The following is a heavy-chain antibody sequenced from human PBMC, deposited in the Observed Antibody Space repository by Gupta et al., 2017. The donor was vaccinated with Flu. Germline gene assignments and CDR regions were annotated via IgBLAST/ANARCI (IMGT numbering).Heavy chain of an antibody. CDR3: ARVGWNDWPIDY. J-gene: IGHJ4*02. CDR1: GSTFTGYY. Sequence: QVQLVQSGAEVKKPGASVKVSCKASGSTFTGYYPHWVRQAPGQGLEWMGRINPKTGGTNYAQKFQGRVTMTRDTSISTAYMDLSGLRSDDTAVYYCARVGWNDWPIDYWGQGTQVTVSS. D-gene: IGHD1-1*01. V-gene: IGHV1-2*06. CDR2: INPKTGGT.